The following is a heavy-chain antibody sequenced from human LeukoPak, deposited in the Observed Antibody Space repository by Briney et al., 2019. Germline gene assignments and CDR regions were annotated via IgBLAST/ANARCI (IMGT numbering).Heavy chain of an antibody. V-gene: IGHV4-39*01. CDR2: IYYSGST. D-gene: IGHD4-17*01. J-gene: IGHJ5*02. CDR1: GGSISSSSYY. CDR3: ARHLYGDESNWFDP. Sequence: SETLSLTCTVSGGSISSSSYYWGWIRQPPGKGLEWIGSIYYSGSTYYNPSLKSRVTISVDTSKNQFSLKLSSVTAADTAVYYCARHLYGDESNWFDPWGQGTLVTVSS.